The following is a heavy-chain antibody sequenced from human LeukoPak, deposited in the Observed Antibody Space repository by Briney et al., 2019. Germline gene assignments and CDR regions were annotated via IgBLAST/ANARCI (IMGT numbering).Heavy chain of an antibody. Sequence: RRIPRLPWGACGFSGKSLAMGWVRNIKRKRLEWVSAIRGSGGSTYYADSVKGRFTISRDNSKNTLYLQMNSLRAEDTAVYYCAKDRRTGDRSRDWFDPWGQGTLVTVSS. V-gene: IGHV3-23*01. J-gene: IGHJ5*02. CDR3: AKDRRTGDRSRDWFDP. D-gene: IGHD7-27*01. CDR1: GFSGKSLA. CDR2: IRGSGGST.